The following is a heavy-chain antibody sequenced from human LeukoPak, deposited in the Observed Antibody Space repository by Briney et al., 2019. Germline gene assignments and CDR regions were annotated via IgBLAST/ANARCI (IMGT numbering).Heavy chain of an antibody. CDR1: GYTFTSYD. J-gene: IGHJ5*02. Sequence: ASVKVSCKASGYTFTSYDINWVRQATGQGLEWMGLVDPEDGETIYAEKFQGRVTITADTSTDTAYMELSSLRSEDTAVYYCATESSIAARSNFPWGQGTLVTVSS. D-gene: IGHD6-6*01. V-gene: IGHV1-69-2*01. CDR2: VDPEDGET. CDR3: ATESSIAARSNFP.